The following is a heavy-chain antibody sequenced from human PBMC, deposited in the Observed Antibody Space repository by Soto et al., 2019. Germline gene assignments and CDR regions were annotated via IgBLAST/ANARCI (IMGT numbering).Heavy chain of an antibody. J-gene: IGHJ6*03. CDR2: IRSKAYGGTT. Sequence: GGSLRLSCTASGFTFGDYAMSWFRQAPGKGLEWVGFIRSKAYGGTTEYAASVKGRFTISRDDSKSIAYLQMNSLKTEDTAVYYCTRDPGIKHYYYYYMDVWGKGTTVTVSS. V-gene: IGHV3-49*03. CDR1: GFTFGDYA. D-gene: IGHD5-18*01. CDR3: TRDPGIKHYYYYYMDV.